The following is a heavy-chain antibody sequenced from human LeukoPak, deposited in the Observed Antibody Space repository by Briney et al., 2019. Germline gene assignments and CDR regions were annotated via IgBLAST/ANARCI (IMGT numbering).Heavy chain of an antibody. Sequence: SETLSLTCAVSGGSISSSNWWSWVRQPPGKGLEWIGEIYHSGSPNYNPSLKSRVTISVDKSKNQFSLKLSSVTAADTAVYYCARVPYSSSWPGFDPWGQGTLVTVSS. CDR3: ARVPYSSSWPGFDP. CDR2: IYHSGSP. D-gene: IGHD6-13*01. J-gene: IGHJ5*02. V-gene: IGHV4-4*02. CDR1: GGSISSSNW.